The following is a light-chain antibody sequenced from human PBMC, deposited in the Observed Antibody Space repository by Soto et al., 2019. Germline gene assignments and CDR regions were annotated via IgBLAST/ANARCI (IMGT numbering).Light chain of an antibody. J-gene: IGLJ3*02. CDR2: GDS. CDR3: QSFDSSLTISGV. V-gene: IGLV1-40*01. CDR1: ISNIGRGYD. Sequence: QAVVTQPPSVSGAPGQRVTISCTGSISNIGRGYDVHWYQQLPGSAPRLLLSGDSNRPSGVPDRFSGSRSGTSASLAITGLQAEDEGEYYCQSFDSSLTISGVFGGGTKLTVL.